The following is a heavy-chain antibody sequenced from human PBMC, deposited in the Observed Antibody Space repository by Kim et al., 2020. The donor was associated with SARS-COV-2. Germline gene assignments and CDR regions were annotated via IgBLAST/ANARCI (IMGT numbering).Heavy chain of an antibody. Sequence: ASVKVSCKASGYTFTGYYMHWVRQAPGQGLEWMGWINPNSGGTNYAQKFQGRVTMTRDTSISTAYMELSRLRSDDTAVYYCARDPRPAYCGGDCYGWFDPWGQGTLVTVSS. V-gene: IGHV1-2*02. CDR2: INPNSGGT. D-gene: IGHD2-21*02. J-gene: IGHJ5*02. CDR1: GYTFTGYY. CDR3: ARDPRPAYCGGDCYGWFDP.